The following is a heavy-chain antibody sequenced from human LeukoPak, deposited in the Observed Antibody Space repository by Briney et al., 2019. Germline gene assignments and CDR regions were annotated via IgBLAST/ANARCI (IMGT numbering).Heavy chain of an antibody. J-gene: IGHJ4*02. V-gene: IGHV3-21*04. CDR2: ISATTSYI. Sequence: GGSLRLSCGASGFTFSDYSMHWVRQSPGKGLECVAFISATTSYIDYADSVKGRFTISRDNAKSSLYLQMNSLRAEDTALYYCARGGADISGTRRSSFDSWGQGTLVIVSS. CDR1: GFTFSDYS. D-gene: IGHD1-20*01. CDR3: ARGGADISGTRRSSFDS.